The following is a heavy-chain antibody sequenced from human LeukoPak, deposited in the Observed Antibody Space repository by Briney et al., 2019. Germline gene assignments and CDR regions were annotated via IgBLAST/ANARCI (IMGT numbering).Heavy chain of an antibody. CDR3: VRGYSYGFYFDY. V-gene: IGHV1-2*06. J-gene: IGHJ4*02. Sequence: ASVKVSCKTSGYSFTGYYIHWVRQAPGQGLEWMGRINPNSGGPDYGQKFQGTVTMTRDTSISTAYLELSNLRSDDTAAYYCVRGYSYGFYFDYWGQGSLVTVSS. CDR1: GYSFTGYY. CDR2: INPNSGGP. D-gene: IGHD5-18*01.